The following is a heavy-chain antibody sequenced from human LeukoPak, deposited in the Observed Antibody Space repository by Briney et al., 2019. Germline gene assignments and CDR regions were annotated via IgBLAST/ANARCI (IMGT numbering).Heavy chain of an antibody. V-gene: IGHV4-38-2*02. J-gene: IGHJ4*02. CDR3: ARDATIFGVVTGDFDY. Sequence: PSETLSLTCTVSGYSISSGYYWGWIRQPPGKGLEWIGSIYHSGSTYYNSSLKSRVTISVDTSKNQFSLKLSSVTAADTAVYYCARDATIFGVVTGDFDYWGQGTLVTVSS. CDR2: IYHSGST. D-gene: IGHD3-3*01. CDR1: GYSISSGYY.